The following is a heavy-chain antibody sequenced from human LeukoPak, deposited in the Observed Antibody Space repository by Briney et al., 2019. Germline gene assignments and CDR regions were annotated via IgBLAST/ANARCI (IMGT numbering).Heavy chain of an antibody. D-gene: IGHD4-23*01. V-gene: IGHV1-69*13. CDR3: ARDEDTNSSFDY. J-gene: IGHJ4*02. CDR2: IIPIFGTT. Sequence: SVKVSCKASGDTFSSYAINWVRQAPGQGLEWMGGIIPIFGTTNYAQKFQGRVTITADESTSIAYMELSSLRSEDTAVYYCARDEDTNSSFDYWGQGTLVTVSS. CDR1: GDTFSSYA.